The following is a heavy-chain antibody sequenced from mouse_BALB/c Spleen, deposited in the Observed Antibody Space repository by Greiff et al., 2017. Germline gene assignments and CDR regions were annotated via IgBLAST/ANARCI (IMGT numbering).Heavy chain of an antibody. CDR3: ARSRSTMITRGYFDV. D-gene: IGHD2-4*01. V-gene: IGHV14-3*02. CDR1: GFNIKDTY. J-gene: IGHJ1*01. Sequence: EVQLQQSGAELVKPGASVKLSCTASGFNIKDTYMHWVKQRPEQGLEWIGRIDPANGNTKYDPKFQGKATITADTSSNTAYLQLSSLTSEDTAVYYCARSRSTMITRGYFDVWGAGTTVTVSS. CDR2: IDPANGNT.